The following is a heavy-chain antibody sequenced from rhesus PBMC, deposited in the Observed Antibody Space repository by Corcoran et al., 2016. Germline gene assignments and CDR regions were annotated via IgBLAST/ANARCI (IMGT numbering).Heavy chain of an antibody. Sequence: QLQLQESGPGLVKPSETLSVTCAVSGGSISSSYWSWIRQAPGKGLYLIVYIYGSGSSTNYNPSLKSRVTLSIDTSKNQLTLKLSSVTTADTAVYYCARVGSWDEYFEFWGQGALVTVSS. D-gene: IGHD6-25*01. V-gene: IGHV4-169*01. CDR1: GGSISSSY. CDR2: IYGSGSST. CDR3: ARVGSWDEYFEF. J-gene: IGHJ1*01.